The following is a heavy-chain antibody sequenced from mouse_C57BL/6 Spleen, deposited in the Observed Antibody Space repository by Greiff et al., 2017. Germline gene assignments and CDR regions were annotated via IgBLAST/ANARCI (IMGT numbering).Heavy chain of an antibody. V-gene: IGHV1-19*01. CDR2: INPYNGGT. Sequence: VQLKQSGPVLVKPGASVKMSCKASGYTFTDYYMNWVKQSHGKSLEWIGVINPYNGGTSYNQKFKGKATLTVDKSSSTAYMELNSLTSEDSAVYYCARKITTVVGAMDYWGQGTSVTVSS. J-gene: IGHJ4*01. CDR1: GYTFTDYY. D-gene: IGHD1-1*01. CDR3: ARKITTVVGAMDY.